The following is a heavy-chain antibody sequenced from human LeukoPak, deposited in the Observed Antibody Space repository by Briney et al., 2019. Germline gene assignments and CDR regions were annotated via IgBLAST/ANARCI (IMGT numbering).Heavy chain of an antibody. CDR1: GGSISSFY. CDR2: IYTSGTT. D-gene: IGHD6-13*01. V-gene: IGHV4-4*07. J-gene: IGHJ4*02. Sequence: PSETLSLTCAVSGGSISSFYWSWIRQPAGKGLEWIGRIYTSGTTNYNPSLKSRVTMSVDTSKNQFSLKLSSVTAADTAVYYCARLRAAAGPYYFDYWGQGTLAAVSS. CDR3: ARLRAAAGPYYFDY.